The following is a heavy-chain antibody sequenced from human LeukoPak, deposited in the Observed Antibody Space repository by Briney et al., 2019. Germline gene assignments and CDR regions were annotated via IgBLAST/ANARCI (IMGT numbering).Heavy chain of an antibody. CDR3: ARDALSRMSGSGSYYLNYYHYYGMDV. CDR2: ISSSSSTI. V-gene: IGHV3-48*01. Sequence: GGSLRLSCAASGFTFSSYSMNWVRQAPGKGLEWVSYISSSSSTIYYADSVKGRLTISRDNAKNSLYLQMNSLRAEDTAVYYCARDALSRMSGSGSYYLNYYHYYGMDVWGQGTTVTVSS. J-gene: IGHJ6*02. CDR1: GFTFSSYS. D-gene: IGHD3-10*01.